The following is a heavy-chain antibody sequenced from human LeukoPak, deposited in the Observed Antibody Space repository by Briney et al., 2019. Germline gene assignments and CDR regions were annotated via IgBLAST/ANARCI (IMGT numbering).Heavy chain of an antibody. Sequence: PSETLSLTCTVSGGSIRSYYWNWIRQPPGKGLEWIGYMYYSGSTNYNPALKSRVTISVDRSKNQFSLRLSSVTAADTAVYYCARVRALSYYDSSGDLFYFDYWGQGTLVTVSS. D-gene: IGHD3-22*01. J-gene: IGHJ4*02. V-gene: IGHV4-59*01. CDR2: MYYSGST. CDR1: GGSIRSYY. CDR3: ARVRALSYYDSSGDLFYFDY.